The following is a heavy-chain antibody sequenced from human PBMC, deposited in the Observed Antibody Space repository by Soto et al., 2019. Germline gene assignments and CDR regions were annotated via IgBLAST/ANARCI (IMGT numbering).Heavy chain of an antibody. V-gene: IGHV1-18*01. Sequence: QVQLVQSGAEVKKPGASVKVSCKASGYTFTSYGISWVRQAPGQGLEWMGWISAYNGNTNYAQKLQGRVTMTTDTSTSTAYMELRSLRSDDTAVYYCARDLPMYSSGWYVKWVFYYWGQGTLVTVSS. J-gene: IGHJ4*02. CDR1: GYTFTSYG. CDR3: ARDLPMYSSGWYVKWVFYY. D-gene: IGHD6-19*01. CDR2: ISAYNGNT.